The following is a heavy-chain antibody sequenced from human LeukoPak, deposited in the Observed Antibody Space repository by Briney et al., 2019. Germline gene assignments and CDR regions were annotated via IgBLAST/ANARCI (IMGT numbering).Heavy chain of an antibody. Sequence: GSVKVSCKASGYTFTGYSMDWVRQAPGQGLEWMGWINPNSGRTNYAQKFQGRVTMTRDTSISTAYMELSRLRSDDTAVYYCARDLYCSGGSCGMDVWGQGTTVTVSS. CDR2: INPNSGRT. CDR3: ARDLYCSGGSCGMDV. CDR1: GYTFTGYS. D-gene: IGHD2-15*01. J-gene: IGHJ6*02. V-gene: IGHV1-2*02.